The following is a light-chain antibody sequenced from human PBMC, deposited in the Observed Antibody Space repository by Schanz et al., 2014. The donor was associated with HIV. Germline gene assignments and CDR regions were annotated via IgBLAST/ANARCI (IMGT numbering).Light chain of an antibody. CDR1: QTIGNS. Sequence: DIQMTQSPSTLSASVGDRVTITCRASQTIGNSLAWYQLKPGRAPKLLIYSASSLQTGVPSAFSGTGSGTEFSLTISSLQPDDFATYYCQQYTSYPYTFGQGTKLEIK. J-gene: IGKJ2*01. V-gene: IGKV1-5*03. CDR3: QQYTSYPYT. CDR2: SAS.